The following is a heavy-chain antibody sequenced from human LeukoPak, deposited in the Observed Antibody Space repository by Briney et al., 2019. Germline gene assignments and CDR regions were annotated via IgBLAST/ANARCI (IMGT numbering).Heavy chain of an antibody. Sequence: ASVKVSCKASGYTFTMYYIHWVRQAPGQGLEWMGIINPSGGSTSYAQKFQGRVTMTRDMSTSTVYMELSSLRSEDTAVYYCARGITMVRGVIKARFDPRGQGTLVTVSS. V-gene: IGHV1-46*01. D-gene: IGHD3-10*01. CDR1: GYTFTMYY. CDR2: INPSGGST. CDR3: ARGITMVRGVIKARFDP. J-gene: IGHJ5*02.